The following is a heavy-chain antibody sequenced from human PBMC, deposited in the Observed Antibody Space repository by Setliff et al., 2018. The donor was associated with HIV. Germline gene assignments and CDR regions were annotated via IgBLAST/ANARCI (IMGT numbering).Heavy chain of an antibody. CDR3: ASRIYYYDSNNFLREEGFDP. D-gene: IGHD3-22*01. Sequence: ASETLSLTCNVSGFSFRNSFYNWGWIRQPPGKGLEWIGTIYYSGTTYYNPSLKSRVTMSIDTSKNQFSLNLTSVTAADTAVYYCASRIYYYDSNNFLREEGFDPWGQGTLVTVSS. CDR2: IYYSGTT. CDR1: GFSFRNSFYN. V-gene: IGHV4-39*01. J-gene: IGHJ5*02.